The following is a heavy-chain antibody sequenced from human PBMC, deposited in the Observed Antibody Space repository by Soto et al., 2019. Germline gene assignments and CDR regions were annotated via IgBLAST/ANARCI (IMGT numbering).Heavy chain of an antibody. D-gene: IGHD3-10*01. CDR2: IFHSLGA. Sequence: SETLSLTCTVSGGSTTSDYWTWIRQPPGKGLEWLGYIFHSLGAKYNPSLGSRGTISLDTSKNQLSLRLRSVTAADTAIYFCVRDLNGSGDYWGQGTQVTVSS. V-gene: IGHV4-59*01. CDR1: GGSTTSDY. J-gene: IGHJ4*02. CDR3: VRDLNGSGDY.